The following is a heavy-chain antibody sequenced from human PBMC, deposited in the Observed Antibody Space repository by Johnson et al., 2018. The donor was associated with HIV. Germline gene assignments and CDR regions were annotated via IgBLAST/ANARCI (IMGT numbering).Heavy chain of an antibody. V-gene: IGHV3-11*04. Sequence: QMLLVESGGGLVKPGGSLRLSCAASGFTFSDYYMSWIRQAPGKGLDWVSYISSSGSTIYYADSVKGRITIARDNAKNPLYRQMKSLRAEDAAVYYCARDMGGSYSGRDGFDIWGQGTMVTVSS. J-gene: IGHJ3*02. CDR2: ISSSGSTI. CDR3: ARDMGGSYSGRDGFDI. CDR1: GFTFSDYY. D-gene: IGHD1-26*01.